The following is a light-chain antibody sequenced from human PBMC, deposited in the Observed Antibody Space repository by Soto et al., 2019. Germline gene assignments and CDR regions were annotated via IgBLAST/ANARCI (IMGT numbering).Light chain of an antibody. CDR1: SSNIGGNY. V-gene: IGLV1-47*01. J-gene: IGLJ3*02. Sequence: QSVLTQPPSASGTPGQRVTISCSGSSSNIGGNYVYWYQQLPGTAPKLLIYRSNQRPSGVPDRFSGSKSGTSASLAISGLRSEDEADYYCASWDTSLGGFWVFGGGTKVTVL. CDR2: RSN. CDR3: ASWDTSLGGFWV.